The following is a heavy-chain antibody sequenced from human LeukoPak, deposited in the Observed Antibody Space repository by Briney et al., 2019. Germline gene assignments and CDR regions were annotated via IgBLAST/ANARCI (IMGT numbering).Heavy chain of an antibody. CDR2: FDPEDGET. V-gene: IGHV1-24*01. Sequence: ASVKVSCKVSGYTLTELSMHWVRQAPGKGLEWMGGFDPEDGETIYAQKFQGRVTMTRNTSISTAYMELSSLRSEDTAVYYCASPGDYYYGMDVWGQGTTVTVSS. J-gene: IGHJ6*02. CDR1: GYTLTELS. CDR3: ASPGDYYYGMDV.